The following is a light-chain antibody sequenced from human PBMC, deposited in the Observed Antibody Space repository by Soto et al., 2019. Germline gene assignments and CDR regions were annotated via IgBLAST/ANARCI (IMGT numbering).Light chain of an antibody. J-gene: IGKJ1*01. Sequence: DIQMTQSPSSLSASIGDRVTITCRASQTVNTYLHWYQQKPGKAPKLLIYAASNLQSGVPSRFSGSGSGTDFTLTISSLQPEDFATYYCQQSYSTPPWTFGQGTKVDIK. CDR1: QTVNTY. V-gene: IGKV1-39*01. CDR2: AAS. CDR3: QQSYSTPPWT.